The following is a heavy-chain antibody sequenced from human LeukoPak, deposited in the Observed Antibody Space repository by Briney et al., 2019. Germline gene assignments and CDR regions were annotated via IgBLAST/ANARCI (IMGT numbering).Heavy chain of an antibody. CDR2: IYYSGST. Sequence: PSETLSLTCTVSGGSISSGGYYWSWIRQHPGKGLEWIGYIYYSGSTNYNPSLKSRVTISVDTSKNQFSLKLSSVTAADTAVYYCARGTKREYSGYNLPNYYGMDVWGQGTTVTVSS. CDR3: ARGTKREYSGYNLPNYYGMDV. D-gene: IGHD5-12*01. J-gene: IGHJ6*02. CDR1: GGSISSGGYY. V-gene: IGHV4-61*08.